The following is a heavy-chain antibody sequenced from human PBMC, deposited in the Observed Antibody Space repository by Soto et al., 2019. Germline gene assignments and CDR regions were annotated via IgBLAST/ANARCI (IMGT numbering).Heavy chain of an antibody. CDR1: GGSFSGFY. CDR2: INHSGSS. J-gene: IGHJ2*01. CDR3: ARMAGPWYFDL. Sequence: PSETLSLTCAVHGGSFSGFYCTWIRQPPGKGLEWIGEINHSGSSNYNPPLKSRVTMSLDTSRNQFSLSLNSVTAADTAVYYCARMAGPWYFDLWGRGTLVTVSS. V-gene: IGHV4-34*01.